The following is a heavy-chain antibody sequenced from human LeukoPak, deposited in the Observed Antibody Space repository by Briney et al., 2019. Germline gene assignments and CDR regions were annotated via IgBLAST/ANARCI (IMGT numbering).Heavy chain of an antibody. CDR3: ARVYDSSGYYFPFFDY. J-gene: IGHJ4*02. Sequence: GGSLRLSCAASGFTFSSYWMSWVRQAPGKGLEWVANIKQDGSEKYYVDSVKGRFTISRDNAKNSLYLQMNSLRAEDTAVYYYARVYDSSGYYFPFFDYWGQGTLVTVSS. CDR2: IKQDGSEK. D-gene: IGHD3-22*01. V-gene: IGHV3-7*01. CDR1: GFTFSSYW.